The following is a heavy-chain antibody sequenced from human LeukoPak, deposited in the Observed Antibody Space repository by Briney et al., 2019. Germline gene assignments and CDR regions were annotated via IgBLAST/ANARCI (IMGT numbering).Heavy chain of an antibody. CDR2: IKQDGSEK. Sequence: GGSLRLSCAASGFTFSSYWMSWVRQAPGKGLEWVANIKQDGSEKYYADSVKGRFTISRDNAKNSLYLQMNSLRAEDTAVYYCARDFIAVAGLDAFDIWGQGTMVTVSS. CDR1: GFTFSSYW. D-gene: IGHD6-19*01. V-gene: IGHV3-7*01. J-gene: IGHJ3*02. CDR3: ARDFIAVAGLDAFDI.